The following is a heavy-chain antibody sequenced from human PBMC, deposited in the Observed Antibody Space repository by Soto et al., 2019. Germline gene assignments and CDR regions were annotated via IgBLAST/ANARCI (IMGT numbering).Heavy chain of an antibody. D-gene: IGHD3-22*01. CDR3: TRGAGAPWVRFDS. V-gene: IGHV4-39*07. CDR2: ISYSAKT. J-gene: IGHJ4*02. CDR1: GCSISSSSYY. Sequence: SETLSLTCTVSGCSISSSSYYWGWIRQPPGKGLEWIGSISYSAKTFYNPSLASRFSIAADTSKNHFSLRLTSVTAADTALYYCTRGAGAPWVRFDSWGLGTLVTVSS.